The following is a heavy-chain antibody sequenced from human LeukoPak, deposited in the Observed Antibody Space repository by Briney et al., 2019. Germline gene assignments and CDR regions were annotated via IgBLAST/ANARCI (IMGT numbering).Heavy chain of an antibody. CDR1: GYTFIGYY. Sequence: ASVKVSCKASGYTFIGYYMHWVRRAPGQGLEWMGWINPNSGGTNYAQKFQGRVTMTRDTSISTAYMELSRLRSDDTAVYYCAATLGGGRFDPWGQGTLVTVSS. V-gene: IGHV1-2*02. CDR2: INPNSGGT. J-gene: IGHJ5*02. D-gene: IGHD1-1*01. CDR3: AATLGGGRFDP.